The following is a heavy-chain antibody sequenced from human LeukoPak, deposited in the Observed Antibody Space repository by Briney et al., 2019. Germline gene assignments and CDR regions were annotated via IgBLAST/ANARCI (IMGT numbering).Heavy chain of an antibody. V-gene: IGHV1-24*01. CDR1: GYTLTELS. CDR2: FGPEDGET. Sequence: ASVKVSCKVSGYTLTELSMHWVRQAPGKGLEWMGGFGPEDGETIYAQKFQGRVTMTEDTSTYTAYMELSSLRSEDTAVYYCATSNYGDYRFDYWGQGTLVTVSS. D-gene: IGHD4-17*01. CDR3: ATSNYGDYRFDY. J-gene: IGHJ4*02.